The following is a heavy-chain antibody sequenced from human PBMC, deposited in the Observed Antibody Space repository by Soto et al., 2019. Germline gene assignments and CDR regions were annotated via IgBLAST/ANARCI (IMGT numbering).Heavy chain of an antibody. CDR1: GFTFSFYW. CDR2: IKLDASEK. Sequence: GGSLRLSCAASGFTFSFYWMSWVRQSPGKGLEWLGTIKLDASEKKYVDSVKGRFTMSRDNAKNSLYLQMNSLRAEDTAVYYCARNRQPYDSSGSQDYWGQGTLVTVSS. CDR3: ARNRQPYDSSGSQDY. V-gene: IGHV3-7*01. D-gene: IGHD3-22*01. J-gene: IGHJ4*02.